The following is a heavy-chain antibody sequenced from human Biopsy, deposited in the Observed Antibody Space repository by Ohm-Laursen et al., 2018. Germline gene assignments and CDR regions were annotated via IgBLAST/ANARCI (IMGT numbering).Heavy chain of an antibody. D-gene: IGHD4-11*01. CDR3: ARDSGILNYGNFKYYHYYGMDV. CDR1: GYTFRGYY. Sequence: ASVKASRKVSGYTFRGYYMHWVRQAPGHGLEWMGWINHDSGVTNYAQKFQGRVTMTRDTSISTAYMELSRLGSDDTAVYYCARDSGILNYGNFKYYHYYGMDVWGQGTKVTVSS. CDR2: INHDSGVT. V-gene: IGHV1-2*02. J-gene: IGHJ6*02.